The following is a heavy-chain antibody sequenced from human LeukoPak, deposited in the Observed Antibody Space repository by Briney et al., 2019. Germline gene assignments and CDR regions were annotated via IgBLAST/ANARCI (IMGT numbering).Heavy chain of an antibody. V-gene: IGHV3-30*04. J-gene: IGHJ6*03. Sequence: GGSLRLSCAASGFTFSSYAMHWVRQAPGKGLEWVAVISYDGSNKYYADSVKGRFTISRDNSKNTLYLQMNSLRAEDTAVYYCARGGSDYDYVWGSYRPKGYYYMDVWGKGTTVTVSS. D-gene: IGHD3-16*02. CDR3: ARGGSDYDYVWGSYRPKGYYYMDV. CDR1: GFTFSSYA. CDR2: ISYDGSNK.